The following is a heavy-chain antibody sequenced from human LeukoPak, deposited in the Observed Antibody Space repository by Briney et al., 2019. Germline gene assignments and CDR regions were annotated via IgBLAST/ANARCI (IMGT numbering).Heavy chain of an antibody. V-gene: IGHV3-23*01. CDR3: ARALRGEYFDY. CDR1: GFMFSSYW. J-gene: IGHJ4*02. Sequence: GGSLRLPCAASGFMFSSYWMSWVRQAPGKGPEWVSAISGSGGSTYYADSVKGRFTISRDNSKNTLYLQMNSLRAEDTAVYYCARALRGEYFDYWGQGTLVTVSS. CDR2: ISGSGGST.